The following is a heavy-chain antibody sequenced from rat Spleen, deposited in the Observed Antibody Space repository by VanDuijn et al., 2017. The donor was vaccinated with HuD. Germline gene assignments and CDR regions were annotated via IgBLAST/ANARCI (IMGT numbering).Heavy chain of an antibody. CDR2: IWGDGGT. CDR3: ARSDYSSPYYFDY. Sequence: QVQLKESGPGLVQSSQTLSLTCTVSGFSLISYAVNWIRQPPGKGLEWMGGIWGDGGTDYNSVLKSRLSISRDTSKSQVFLKMNNLQTEDTAMYFCARSDYSSPYYFDYWGQGVMVTVSS. CDR1: GFSLISYA. D-gene: IGHD1-2*01. V-gene: IGHV2S61*01. J-gene: IGHJ2*01.